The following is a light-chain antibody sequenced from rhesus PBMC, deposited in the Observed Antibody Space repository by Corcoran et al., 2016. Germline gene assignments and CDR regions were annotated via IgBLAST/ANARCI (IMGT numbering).Light chain of an antibody. J-gene: IGKJ4*01. CDR2: GAP. V-gene: IGKV3-42*01. Sequence: EIVLTQSPATLSLSPGERATLSCRARQSVSSSLAWSQQNPGQAPKLPFYGAPSTATGSPDRCSGSGSGTEFTRTISSLEPEDVGFYSCQEDYNWPPLTFGGGTKVELE. CDR3: QEDYNWPPLT. CDR1: QSVSSS.